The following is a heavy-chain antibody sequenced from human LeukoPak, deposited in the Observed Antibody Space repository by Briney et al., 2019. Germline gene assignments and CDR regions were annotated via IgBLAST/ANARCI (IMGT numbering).Heavy chain of an antibody. D-gene: IGHD3-3*01. CDR3: ARVAYYERFDI. J-gene: IGHJ3*02. CDR1: GFTFSDYW. V-gene: IGHV3-74*01. CDR2: MNSDGSTT. Sequence: PGGSLRLSCAASGFTFSDYWMHWVRQVPGKGLVWVSHMNSDGSTTTYADSVKGRFTISRDNAKNTLYLQMNSLRAEDTAVYYCARVAYYERFDIWGQGTMVTVSS.